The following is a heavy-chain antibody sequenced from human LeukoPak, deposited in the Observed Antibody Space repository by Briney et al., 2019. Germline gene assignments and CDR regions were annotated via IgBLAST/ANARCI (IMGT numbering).Heavy chain of an antibody. J-gene: IGHJ4*02. CDR3: ASYCSSTSCYAAFDY. Sequence: GGSLRLSCAASGFTVSSNYMSWVRQAPGKGLEWVSVIYSGGSTYYADSVKGRFTISRDNSKNTLYLQMNSLRAEDTAVYYCASYCSSTSCYAAFDYWGQGTLVTVSS. V-gene: IGHV3-53*01. D-gene: IGHD2-2*01. CDR2: IYSGGST. CDR1: GFTVSSNY.